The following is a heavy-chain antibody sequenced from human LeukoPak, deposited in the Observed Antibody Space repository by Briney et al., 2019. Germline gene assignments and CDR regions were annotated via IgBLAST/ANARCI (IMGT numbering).Heavy chain of an antibody. J-gene: IGHJ4*02. CDR2: ISGSGSTT. V-gene: IGHV3-23*01. CDR3: AKDPYGSGTYYNDY. CDR1: GFTFSNYA. D-gene: IGHD3-10*01. Sequence: QHWGSLRLSCAASGFTFSNYAMTWVRQAPGKGLEWVSVISGSGSTTYYADSVKGRFTISRDNSKSTLYLQMNSPRAEDTAVYYCAKDPYGSGTYYNDYWGQGTLVTVSS.